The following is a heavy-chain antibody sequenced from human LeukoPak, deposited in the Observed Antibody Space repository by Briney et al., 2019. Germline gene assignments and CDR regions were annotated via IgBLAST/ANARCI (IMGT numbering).Heavy chain of an antibody. V-gene: IGHV4-39*07. D-gene: IGHD6-25*01. CDR3: ARTLRGGIEAAGIQPNYFYYYYMDV. Sequence: PSETLSLTCTVSGGSISSSSYYWGWIRQPPGKGLEWIGSIYYSGSTYYNPSLKSRVTISVDTSKNQFSLKLSSVTAADTAVYYCARTLRGGIEAAGIQPNYFYYYYMDVWGNGTTVTVSS. CDR2: IYYSGST. J-gene: IGHJ6*03. CDR1: GGSISSSSYY.